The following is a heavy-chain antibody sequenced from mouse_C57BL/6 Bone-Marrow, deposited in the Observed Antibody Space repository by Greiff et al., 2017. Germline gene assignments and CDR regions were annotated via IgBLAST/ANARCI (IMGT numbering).Heavy chain of an antibody. CDR2: ISDGGSYT. CDR3: TRGRYYSNPLDY. CDR1: GFTFSSYA. J-gene: IGHJ4*01. Sequence: EVKLMESGGGLVKPGGSLKLSCAASGFTFSSYAMSWVRQTPEKRLEWVANISDGGSYTYYPDNVKGLFTISRDNAKNNLYLQMSHLKSEDTAMYCSTRGRYYSNPLDYWGQGPSVTVSS. D-gene: IGHD2-5*01. V-gene: IGHV5-4*03.